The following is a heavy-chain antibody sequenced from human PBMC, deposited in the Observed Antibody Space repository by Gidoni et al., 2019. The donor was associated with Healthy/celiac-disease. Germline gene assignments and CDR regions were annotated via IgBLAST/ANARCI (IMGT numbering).Heavy chain of an antibody. D-gene: IGHD3-10*01. Sequence: QVQLQESCQGLVKPSQTLSLTCTVSGGYGSSGGYYWSWIRQHPGKGLEWIGYIYYSGSTYYNPSLNSRVTISVDTSKNQFSLKLSSVTSADTAVYYCAREAYGSWSSLFDPWGQGTLVTVSS. CDR3: AREAYGSWSSLFDP. CDR1: GGYGSSGGYY. V-gene: IGHV4-31*03. J-gene: IGHJ5*02. CDR2: IYYSGST.